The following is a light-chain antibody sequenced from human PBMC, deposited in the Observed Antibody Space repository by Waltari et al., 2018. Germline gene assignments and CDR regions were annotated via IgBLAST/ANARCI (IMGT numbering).Light chain of an antibody. Sequence: DIQMTQSPSSVSASVGDRVTITCRASQGISTWLALYQQKPGKAPKVMIYGASTLLTGVPSRFNGSGSGTEFTLTISDLQPEDFATYFCQQGNSFPPTFGQGTRVEV. CDR1: QGISTW. V-gene: IGKV1-12*01. CDR3: QQGNSFPPT. J-gene: IGKJ1*01. CDR2: GAS.